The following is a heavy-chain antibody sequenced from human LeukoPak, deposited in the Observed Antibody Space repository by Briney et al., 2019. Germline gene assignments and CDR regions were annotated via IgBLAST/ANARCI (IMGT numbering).Heavy chain of an antibody. Sequence: GGSLRLSCAASGFTFSSYAMSRVRQALGKGLEWVSAISGSGGSTYYADSVKGRFTISRDNSKNTLYLQMNSLRAEDTAVYYCAGDRIMITFGGVIVQDYWGQGTLVTVSS. CDR2: ISGSGGST. J-gene: IGHJ4*02. D-gene: IGHD3-16*02. V-gene: IGHV3-23*01. CDR1: GFTFSSYA. CDR3: AGDRIMITFGGVIVQDY.